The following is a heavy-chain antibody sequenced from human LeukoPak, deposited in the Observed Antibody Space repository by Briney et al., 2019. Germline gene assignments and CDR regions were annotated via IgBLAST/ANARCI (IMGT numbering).Heavy chain of an antibody. Sequence: GGSLRLSCAASGFTFSTYGMSWDRQTPGKGLEWVSAISSGDAHTYSADSVKGRFTISRDNSKNTLYLQMNSLRAEDTAVYYCARFTGGNFDSWGQGTLVTVSS. J-gene: IGHJ4*02. CDR2: ISSGDAHT. CDR1: GFTFSTYG. D-gene: IGHD1-14*01. V-gene: IGHV3-23*01. CDR3: ARFTGGNFDS.